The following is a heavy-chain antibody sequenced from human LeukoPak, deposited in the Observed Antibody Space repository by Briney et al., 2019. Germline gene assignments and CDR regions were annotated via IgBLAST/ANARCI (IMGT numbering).Heavy chain of an antibody. CDR3: AQGGNVLLWFGEYNV. J-gene: IGHJ6*02. V-gene: IGHV4-59*08. CDR1: GGSISSYY. CDR2: IYYSGST. D-gene: IGHD3-10*01. Sequence: LETLSLTCTVSGGSISSYYWSWIRQPPGKGLEWIGYIYYSGSTNYNPSLKSRVTISVDTSKNQFSLKLSSVTAADTAVYYCAQGGNVLLWFGEYNVWGQGTTVTVSS.